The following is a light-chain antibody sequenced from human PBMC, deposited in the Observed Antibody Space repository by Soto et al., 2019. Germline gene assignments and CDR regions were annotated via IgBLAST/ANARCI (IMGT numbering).Light chain of an antibody. CDR3: SSYTSSSTYV. Sequence: QSVLTQPASVSGSPEQSITISCTGTSNEVGSYNYVSWYQQHPGKAPKLMIYDVTNRPSGVSNRFSGSKSGNTASLTISWLQAEDEADYYCSSYTSSSTYVFGTGTKVTVL. CDR2: DVT. J-gene: IGLJ1*01. CDR1: SNEVGSYNY. V-gene: IGLV2-14*01.